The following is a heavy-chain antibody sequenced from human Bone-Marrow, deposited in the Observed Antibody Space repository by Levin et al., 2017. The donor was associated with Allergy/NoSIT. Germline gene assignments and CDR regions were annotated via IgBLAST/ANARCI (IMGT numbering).Heavy chain of an antibody. Sequence: SETLSLTCTVSGPSSGFSFWCWIRQPPGKGLEWIGSFFYSGTTYYKSSLKGRVTIFGDTSKNQISLNLSSVTAADTAVYYCARHMGFYGAGSLWFDPWGQGTLVTVSS. D-gene: IGHD3-10*01. CDR1: GPSSGFSF. J-gene: IGHJ5*02. CDR3: ARHMGFYGAGSLWFDP. CDR2: FFYSGTT. V-gene: IGHV4-39*01.